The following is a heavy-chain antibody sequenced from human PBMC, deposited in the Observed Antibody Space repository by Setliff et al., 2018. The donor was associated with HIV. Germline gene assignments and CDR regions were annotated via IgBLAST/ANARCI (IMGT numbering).Heavy chain of an antibody. V-gene: IGHV4-4*09. J-gene: IGHJ4*02. Sequence: SETLSLTCTVSGDSISNYYWSWVRQPPGKGLEWIGYIYTTGSTNYNPALKSRVTMSVDTSKNQFSLRLTSVTAADTAVYFCARSPRIGVAGEFEYWGQGTLVTVSS. D-gene: IGHD6-19*01. CDR2: IYTTGST. CDR1: GDSISNYY. CDR3: ARSPRIGVAGEFEY.